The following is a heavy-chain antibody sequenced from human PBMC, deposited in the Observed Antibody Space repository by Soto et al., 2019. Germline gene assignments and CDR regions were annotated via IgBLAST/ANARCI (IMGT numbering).Heavy chain of an antibody. J-gene: IGHJ4*02. V-gene: IGHV1-18*01. D-gene: IGHD1-1*01. CDR3: ARGRYGDY. Sequence: QVHLVQSGAEVKKPGASVKVSCKGSGYGFTTYGITWVRQAPGQGLEWMAWISAHNGNTNYAQKLQGRVTVTRDTSTRTDYMEMRSLRSDDKAVYYCARGRYGDYWGQGALVTVSS. CDR2: ISAHNGNT. CDR1: GYGFTTYG.